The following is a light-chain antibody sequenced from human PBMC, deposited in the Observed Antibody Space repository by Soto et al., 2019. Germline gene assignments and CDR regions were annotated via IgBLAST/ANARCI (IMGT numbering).Light chain of an antibody. CDR2: AAS. CDR1: QDIGNH. V-gene: IGKV1-17*03. CDR3: QQYGSSRK. Sequence: DIQMTQSPSAMSVSVGDRVTISCRASQDIGNHLAWCQQKPGKVPQRLIYAASSLQTGVPSRFSGSGSGTDFTLTISRLEPEDFAVYYCQQYGSSRKFGQGTKVDI. J-gene: IGKJ1*01.